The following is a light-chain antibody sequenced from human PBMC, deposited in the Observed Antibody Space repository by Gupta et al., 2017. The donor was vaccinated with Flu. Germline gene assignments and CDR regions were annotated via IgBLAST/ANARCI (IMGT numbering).Light chain of an antibody. CDR1: QNINNNC. Sequence: DIVFTQSPGTLSLSPGESATLSCGASQNINNNCLAWYQQRPGQAPRLLIHAASTRANGIPDRFSGSGCGTEFTLTISGREPEDLAIYYCHHSCNSPVTFGRGTTVEIK. CDR2: AAS. CDR3: HHSCNSPVT. J-gene: IGKJ4*01. V-gene: IGKV3-20*01.